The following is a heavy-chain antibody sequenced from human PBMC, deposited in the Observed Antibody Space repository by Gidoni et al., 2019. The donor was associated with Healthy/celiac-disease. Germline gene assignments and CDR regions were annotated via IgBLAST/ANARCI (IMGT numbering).Heavy chain of an antibody. CDR2: IYHSGST. J-gene: IGHJ3*02. CDR3: ARDSYYPTRYDSSGYSSDAFDI. CDR1: AYSISRGYY. D-gene: IGHD3-22*01. Sequence: QLQLQESGPGLVKPSVTLCLTCTVSAYSISRGYYWCWIRQPPGKGLEWIGSIYHSGSTYYNTSLKDRVTISVDTSKNQFSLKLSSVTAADTAVYYCARDSYYPTRYDSSGYSSDAFDIWGQGTMVTVSS. V-gene: IGHV4-38-2*02.